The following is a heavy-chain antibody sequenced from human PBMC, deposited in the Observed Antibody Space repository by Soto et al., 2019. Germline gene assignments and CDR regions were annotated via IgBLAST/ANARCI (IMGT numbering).Heavy chain of an antibody. D-gene: IGHD4-17*01. V-gene: IGHV4-39*01. CDR1: GGSISNSSYY. CDR3: ARLEMGDYGDYFWFDP. J-gene: IGHJ5*02. CDR2: IYYSGST. Sequence: PAETLSLTCTVSGGSISNSSYYWGWIRRPPGKGMEWIGSIYYSGSTYYNPSLKSRVTISVDTSKNQFSLKLSSVTAADTAVYYCARLEMGDYGDYFWFDPWGQGTLVTVSS.